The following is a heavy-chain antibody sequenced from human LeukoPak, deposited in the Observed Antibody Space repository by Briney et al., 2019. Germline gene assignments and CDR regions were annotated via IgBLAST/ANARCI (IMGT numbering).Heavy chain of an antibody. CDR2: TYYRSTWFS. Sequence: SQTLSLTCAISGDSVSSNSVTWNWIRQSPSRGLEWLGRTYYRSTWFSDYAVSVRGRITVNPDTSKNQFSLHLNSVTPEDTAVYYCARRLTQYDCFDPWGQGILVTVSS. CDR3: ARRLTQYDCFDP. CDR1: GDSVSSNSVT. V-gene: IGHV6-1*01. J-gene: IGHJ5*02. D-gene: IGHD2-2*01.